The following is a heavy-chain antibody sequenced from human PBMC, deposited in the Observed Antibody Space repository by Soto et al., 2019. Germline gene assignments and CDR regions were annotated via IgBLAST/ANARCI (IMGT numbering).Heavy chain of an antibody. V-gene: IGHV6-1*01. D-gene: IGHD5-12*01. Sequence: QSQTLSLTCAISGDSVSSNSAAWNWIRQSPSRGLEWLGRTYYRSKWYNDYAVSVKSRITINPDTSKNQFSLQLNSVTPEDTAVYYCARGPGPSVYSGGDWFDPWGQGTLVTVSS. CDR2: TYYRSKWYN. CDR1: GDSVSSNSAA. J-gene: IGHJ5*02. CDR3: ARGPGPSVYSGGDWFDP.